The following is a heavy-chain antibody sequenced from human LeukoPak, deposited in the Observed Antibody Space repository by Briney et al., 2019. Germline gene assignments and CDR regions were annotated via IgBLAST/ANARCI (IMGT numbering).Heavy chain of an antibody. D-gene: IGHD3-3*02. J-gene: IGHJ6*02. CDR2: INPDGSAK. Sequence: SGGSLRLSCAASGFTFSNFWMSWVRLAPGKGLEWVANINPDGSAKYYVDSVKGRFTISRDNAENSLYLQMNSLRPEDTAVYYRARHFSTYSYGLDVWGQGTTVTVSS. CDR3: ARHFSTYSYGLDV. V-gene: IGHV3-7*01. CDR1: GFTFSNFW.